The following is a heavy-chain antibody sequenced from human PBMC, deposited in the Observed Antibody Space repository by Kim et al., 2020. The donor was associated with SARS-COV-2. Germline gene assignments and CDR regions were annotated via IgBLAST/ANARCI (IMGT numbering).Heavy chain of an antibody. CDR1: GFTFSNNA. V-gene: IGHV3-23*01. CDR3: AKGQSVSCYSDMDV. J-gene: IGHJ6*02. Sequence: GGSLRLSCAASGFTFSNNAMSWVRQAPGKGLEWVSVIDGSGDRSYYADSVKGRFTISRDNFRNTLYLQMNSLRVEDTAVYYCAKGQSVSCYSDMDVWGQGTTVTVSS. D-gene: IGHD2-2*02. CDR2: IDGSGDRS.